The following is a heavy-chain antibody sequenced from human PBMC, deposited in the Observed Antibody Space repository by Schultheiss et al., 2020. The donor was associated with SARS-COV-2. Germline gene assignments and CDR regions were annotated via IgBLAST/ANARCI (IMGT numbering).Heavy chain of an antibody. CDR2: IYYSGNT. V-gene: IGHV4-61*01. CDR3: ASLDILTGYPT. J-gene: IGHJ5*02. CDR1: GGSISSGSYY. D-gene: IGHD3-9*01. Sequence: SETLSLTCTVSGGSISSGSYYWSWIRQPPGKGLEWIGYIYYSGNTNYSPSLKSRVTISGDTSKNQFSLNLQSVTAADTAVYYCASLDILTGYPTWGQGTLVTVSS.